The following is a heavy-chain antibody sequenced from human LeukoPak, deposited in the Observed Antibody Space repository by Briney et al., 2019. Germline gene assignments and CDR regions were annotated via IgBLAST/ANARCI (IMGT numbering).Heavy chain of an antibody. CDR1: GGSISSYY. Sequence: SSETLSLTCSVSGGSISSYYWSWIRQPPGKGLEWIGYVYNSDSTNYNPSLKSRATISVDTSRNQFSLKLTSVTAADTAVYYCARVDWYSSGWYRYYYGMDVWGQGTTVTVSS. J-gene: IGHJ6*02. V-gene: IGHV4-59*01. CDR2: VYNSDST. CDR3: ARVDWYSSGWYRYYYGMDV. D-gene: IGHD6-19*01.